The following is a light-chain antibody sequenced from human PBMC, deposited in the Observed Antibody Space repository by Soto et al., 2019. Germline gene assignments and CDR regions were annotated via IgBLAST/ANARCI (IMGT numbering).Light chain of an antibody. Sequence: DIQMTQSPSALSASVVDRVTITCRASQGISSYLAWYQQKPGKAPKLLIYAASTLQSGVPSRFGGSGSGTDFTLTISSLQPEDFATYYCQKLNSYPLTCGGGNKVDIK. V-gene: IGKV1-9*01. CDR1: QGISSY. J-gene: IGKJ4*01. CDR2: AAS. CDR3: QKLNSYPLT.